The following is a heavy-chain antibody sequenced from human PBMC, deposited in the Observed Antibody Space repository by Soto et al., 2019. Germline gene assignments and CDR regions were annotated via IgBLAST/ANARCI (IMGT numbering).Heavy chain of an antibody. CDR2: IYYSGST. CDR3: ARADYDFWSGYPNWLDP. V-gene: IGHV4-31*03. Sequence: SETLSLTCTVSGGSISSGGYYWSWVRQHPGKGLEWIGYIYYSGSTYYNPSLKSRVTISVDTSKNQFSLKLSSVTAADTAVYYCARADYDFWSGYPNWLDPWGQGTLVTVSS. CDR1: GGSISSGGYY. D-gene: IGHD3-3*01. J-gene: IGHJ5*02.